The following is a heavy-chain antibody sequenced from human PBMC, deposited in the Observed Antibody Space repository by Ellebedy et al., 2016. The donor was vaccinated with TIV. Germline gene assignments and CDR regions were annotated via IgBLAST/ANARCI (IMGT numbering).Heavy chain of an antibody. CDR1: GYTFTGYY. CDR2: INPNSGGT. CDR3: ARGDRSGWYWYFDY. D-gene: IGHD6-19*01. Sequence: ASVKVSCKASGYTFTGYYMHWVRQAPGQGLEWMGWINPNSGGTNYAQKFQGWVTMTRDTSISTAYMELSRLRSDDTAVYYCARGDRSGWYWYFDYWGQGTLVTVSS. J-gene: IGHJ4*02. V-gene: IGHV1-2*04.